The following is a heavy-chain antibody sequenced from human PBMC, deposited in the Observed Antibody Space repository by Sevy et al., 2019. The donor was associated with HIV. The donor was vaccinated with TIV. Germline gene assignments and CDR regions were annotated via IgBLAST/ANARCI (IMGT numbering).Heavy chain of an antibody. Sequence: SETLSLTCAVSGYSISSDYYWGWIRQPPGKGLEWIGSIYHSGYSYYNPSLKSRVTISVDTSKNQFSLKLSSVTAADTAVYYCARALGTQVARLYYFDYWGQGTLVTVSS. CDR2: IYHSGYS. D-gene: IGHD5-12*01. V-gene: IGHV4-38-2*01. CDR1: GYSISSDYY. J-gene: IGHJ4*02. CDR3: ARALGTQVARLYYFDY.